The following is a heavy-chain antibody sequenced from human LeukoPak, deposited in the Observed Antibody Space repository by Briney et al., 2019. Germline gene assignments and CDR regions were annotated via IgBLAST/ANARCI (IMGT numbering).Heavy chain of an antibody. CDR1: GFTFNNAW. J-gene: IGHJ4*02. D-gene: IGHD2-2*02. V-gene: IGHV3-15*01. CDR3: TTAGHCSSTTCYTVSI. Sequence: GGSLRLSCAASGFTFNNAWMTWVRQAPGKGLEWVGRIKSKTDGGTTDYAAPVKGRFTISRDDSKNTLYLQMNSLKTEDTAVYYCTTAGHCSSTTCYTVSIWGQGTLVTVSS. CDR2: IKSKTDGGTT.